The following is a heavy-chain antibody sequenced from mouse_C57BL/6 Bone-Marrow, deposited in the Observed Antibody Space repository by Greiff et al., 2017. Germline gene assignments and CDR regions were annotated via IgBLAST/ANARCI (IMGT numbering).Heavy chain of an antibody. CDR1: GFTFSSYG. Sequence: EVQRVESGGDLVKPGGSLKLSCAASGFTFSSYGMSWVRQTPDKRLEWVATISSGGSYTYYPDSVKGRFTISRDNAKNTLYLQMSSLKSEDTAMYYCATTVLAGAMDYWGQGTSGTVSS. CDR3: ATTVLAGAMDY. V-gene: IGHV5-6*01. CDR2: ISSGGSYT. J-gene: IGHJ4*01. D-gene: IGHD4-1*01.